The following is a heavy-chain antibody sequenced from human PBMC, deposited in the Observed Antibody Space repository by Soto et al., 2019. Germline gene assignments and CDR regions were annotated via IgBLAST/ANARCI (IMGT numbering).Heavy chain of an antibody. Sequence: LRLSCAASGFTFSSYDVHWVRQATGKGLEWVSAIGTAGDTYYPGSVKGRFTISRENAKNSLYLQMNSLRAGDTAVYYCARDRGKGYSSSYYYYYGMDVWGQGTTVTVSS. V-gene: IGHV3-13*01. CDR1: GFTFSSYD. CDR3: ARDRGKGYSSSYYYYYGMDV. CDR2: IGTAGDT. D-gene: IGHD6-13*01. J-gene: IGHJ6*02.